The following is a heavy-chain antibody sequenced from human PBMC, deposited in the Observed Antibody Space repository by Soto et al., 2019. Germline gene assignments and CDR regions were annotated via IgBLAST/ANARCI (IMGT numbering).Heavy chain of an antibody. CDR2: ISAYNGNT. CDR1: GYTFTSYG. CDR3: AREGSSSSLRYYYYYMDV. D-gene: IGHD6-6*01. Sequence: GASMKVSCKASGYTFTSYGISWVRQAPGQRLEWMGWISAYNGNTNYAQKLQGRVTMTTDTSTSTAYMELRSLRSDDTAVYYCAREGSSSSLRYYYYYMDVWGKGTTVTVSS. V-gene: IGHV1-18*01. J-gene: IGHJ6*03.